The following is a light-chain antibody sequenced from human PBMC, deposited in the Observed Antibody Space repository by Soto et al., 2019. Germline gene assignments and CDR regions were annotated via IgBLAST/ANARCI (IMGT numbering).Light chain of an antibody. CDR1: SSNIGSYS. Sequence: QSVLTQPPSASGTPGQRVTISCSGSSSNIGSYSVFWYQQLPGTAPKLLINENNHRHSGVPDRFSGSKSGTSASLAISGLRSEDEADYYCASWDDSLSGWVFGGGTQLTVL. CDR3: ASWDDSLSGWV. CDR2: ENN. J-gene: IGLJ3*02. V-gene: IGLV1-47*01.